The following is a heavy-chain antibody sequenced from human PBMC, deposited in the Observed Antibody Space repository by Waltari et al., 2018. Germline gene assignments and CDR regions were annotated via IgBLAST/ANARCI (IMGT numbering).Heavy chain of an antibody. J-gene: IGHJ4*02. Sequence: QVQLVASGGGVVKPGRSLSLSCAASGFTFSSYGMHWVRQAPGKGLEWVAVIWYDGSNKYYADSVKGRFTISRDNSKNTLYLQMNSLRAEDTAVYYYASGLGYMDYWGQGTLVTVSS. CDR2: IWYDGSNK. CDR3: ASGLGYMDY. D-gene: IGHD1-1*01. V-gene: IGHV3-33*01. CDR1: GFTFSSYG.